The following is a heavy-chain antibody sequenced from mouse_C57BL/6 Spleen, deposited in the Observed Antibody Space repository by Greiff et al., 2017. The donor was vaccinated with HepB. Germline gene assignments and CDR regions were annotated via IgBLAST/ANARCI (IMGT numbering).Heavy chain of an antibody. V-gene: IGHV1-81*01. J-gene: IGHJ2*01. D-gene: IGHD1-1*01. Sequence: VKLVESGAELARPGASVKLSCKASGYTFTSYGISWVKQRTGQGLEWIGEIYPRSGNTYYNEKFKGKATLTADKSSSTAYMELRSLTSEDSAVYFCARPDYGSDFDYWGQGTTLTVSS. CDR1: GYTFTSYG. CDR2: IYPRSGNT. CDR3: ARPDYGSDFDY.